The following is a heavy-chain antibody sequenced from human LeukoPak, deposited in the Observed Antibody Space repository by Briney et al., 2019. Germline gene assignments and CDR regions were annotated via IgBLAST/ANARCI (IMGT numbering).Heavy chain of an antibody. J-gene: IGHJ6*03. Sequence: ASVKVSCKASGYTFTSYAMNWVRQAPGQGLEWMGWINTNTGNPTYAQGFTGRFVFSLDTSVSTAYLQISSLKAEDTAVYYCAKSIVVVVAAAPNYYYYMDVWGKGTTVTVSS. D-gene: IGHD2-15*01. CDR1: GYTFTSYA. CDR2: INTNTGNP. V-gene: IGHV7-4-1*02. CDR3: AKSIVVVVAAAPNYYYYMDV.